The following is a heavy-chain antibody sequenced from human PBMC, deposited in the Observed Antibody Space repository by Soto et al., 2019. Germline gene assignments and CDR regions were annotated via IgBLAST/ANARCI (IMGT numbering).Heavy chain of an antibody. CDR3: ARGRYGDY. CDR1: GYTFTSYG. CDR2: ISAHNGNT. Sequence: QVHLVQSGAEVKKPGASVKVSCKCSGYTFTSYGITWVRQAPAQGLEWMGWISAHNGNTDYAQKLQGRVTVTRDTSTSTAYMELRSRRSDETAVYYCARGRYGDYWGQGDLVTVSS. J-gene: IGHJ4*02. D-gene: IGHD1-1*01. V-gene: IGHV1-18*01.